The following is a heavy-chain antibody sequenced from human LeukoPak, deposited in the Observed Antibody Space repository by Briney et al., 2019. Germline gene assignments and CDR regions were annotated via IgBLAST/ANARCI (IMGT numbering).Heavy chain of an antibody. CDR3: ATHICGGNCYSGFDY. J-gene: IGHJ4*02. CDR1: GFTVSSNY. CDR2: IYSGGST. V-gene: IGHV3-66*04. Sequence: GGSLRLSCAASGFTVSSNYMSWVRQAPGKGLEWVSVIYSGGSTYYADSVKGRFTISRDNSKNTLYLQMNSLRAEDTAVYFCATHICGGNCYSGFDYWGQGTLVTVSS. D-gene: IGHD2-21*02.